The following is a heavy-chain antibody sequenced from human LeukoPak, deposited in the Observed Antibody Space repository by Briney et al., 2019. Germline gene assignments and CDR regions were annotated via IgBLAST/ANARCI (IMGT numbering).Heavy chain of an antibody. CDR1: EFPSSANN. CDR2: ISSSGSTI. D-gene: IGHD1-26*01. Sequence: GGSLRSSGAALEFPSSANNLSWTGKPQGKGWGWVSYISSSGSTIYYADSVKGRFTISRDNAKNSLYLQMNSLRAEDTAVYYCAREGTYFRGMDVWGQGTTVTVSS. V-gene: IGHV3-11*01. CDR3: AREGTYFRGMDV. J-gene: IGHJ6*02.